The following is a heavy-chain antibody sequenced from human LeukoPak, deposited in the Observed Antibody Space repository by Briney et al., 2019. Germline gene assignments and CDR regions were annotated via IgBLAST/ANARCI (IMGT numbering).Heavy chain of an antibody. Sequence: SETLSLTCTVSGGSISSYYWSWIRQPPGKGLEWIGYIYYSGSTNYNPSLKSRVTISVDTPKNQFSLKLSSVTAADTAVYYCARDMVRGVISPDAFDIWGQGTMVTVSS. J-gene: IGHJ3*02. D-gene: IGHD3-10*01. CDR2: IYYSGST. CDR3: ARDMVRGVISPDAFDI. V-gene: IGHV4-59*01. CDR1: GGSISSYY.